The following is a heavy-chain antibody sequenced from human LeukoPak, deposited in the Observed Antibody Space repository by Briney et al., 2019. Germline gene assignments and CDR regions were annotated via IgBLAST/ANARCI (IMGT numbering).Heavy chain of an antibody. CDR1: GFTFSSYA. CDR3: AAIHPSIYCSSTSCYTNGAFDI. D-gene: IGHD2-2*02. J-gene: IGHJ3*02. Sequence: GGSLRLSCAASGFTFSSYAMHWVRQAPGKGPEWVAVISYDGSNKYYADSVKGRFTISRDNSKNTLYLQMNSLRAEDTAVYYCAAIHPSIYCSSTSCYTNGAFDIWGQGTMVTVSS. CDR2: ISYDGSNK. V-gene: IGHV3-30-3*01.